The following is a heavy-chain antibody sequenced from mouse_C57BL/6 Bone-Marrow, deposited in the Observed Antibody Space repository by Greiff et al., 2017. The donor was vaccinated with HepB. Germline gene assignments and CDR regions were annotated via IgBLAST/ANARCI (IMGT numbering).Heavy chain of an antibody. CDR2: ISDGGSYT. D-gene: IGHD1-1*01. CDR3: ARDIITTVVASRSWYIDV. J-gene: IGHJ1*03. Sequence: EVQLVQSGGGLVMPGGSLILPCAASVFTFSSYALSWVLRTPEKRLEWVATISDGGSYTYYPDNVKGRFTISRDNAQNNLYLQMSHLKSEDTAMYYFARDIITTVVASRSWYIDVWGTGATVTVSS. V-gene: IGHV5-4*01. CDR1: VFTFSSYA.